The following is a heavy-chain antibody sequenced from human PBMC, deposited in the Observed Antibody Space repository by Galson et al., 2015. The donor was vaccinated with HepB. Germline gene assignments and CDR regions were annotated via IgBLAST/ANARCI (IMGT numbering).Heavy chain of an antibody. CDR1: GFTFISYS. CDR2: ISSSGSAI. Sequence: SLRLSCAASGFTFISYSMNWVRQAPGKGLEWVSYISSSGSAIYYADSVKGRFTISRDNAKNSLYLQMNSLRAEDTAAYYCARGTYGDYSFDYWGQGTLVTVSS. V-gene: IGHV3-48*04. D-gene: IGHD4-17*01. J-gene: IGHJ4*02. CDR3: ARGTYGDYSFDY.